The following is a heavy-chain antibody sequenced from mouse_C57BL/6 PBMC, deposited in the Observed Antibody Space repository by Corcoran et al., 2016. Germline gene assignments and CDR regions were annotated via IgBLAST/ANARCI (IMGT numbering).Heavy chain of an antibody. CDR3: AIDYYGSNHWYFDV. CDR2: IYPGSGNT. V-gene: IGHV1-76*01. D-gene: IGHD1-1*01. J-gene: IGHJ1*03. CDR1: GYTFTDYY. Sequence: QVQLKQSGAELVRPGASVKLSCKASGYTFTDYYINWVKQRPGQGLEWIARIYPGSGNTYYNEKFKGKATLTAEKSSSTAYMQLSSLTSEDSAVYFCAIDYYGSNHWYFDVWGTGTTVTVSS.